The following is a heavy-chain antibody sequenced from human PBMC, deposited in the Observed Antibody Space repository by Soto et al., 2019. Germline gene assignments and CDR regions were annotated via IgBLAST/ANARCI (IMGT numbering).Heavy chain of an antibody. CDR1: GFTFSSYA. Sequence: EVQLLESGGGLVQPGGSLRLSCAASGFTFSSYAMSWVRQAPGKGLEWVSAISGSGGSTYYADSVKGRFTISRDNSKNTLYLQINSLRAEDTAVYYCAKDVRPYCSGGSCYSNYFDYWGQGTLVTVSS. CDR3: AKDVRPYCSGGSCYSNYFDY. J-gene: IGHJ4*02. D-gene: IGHD2-15*01. CDR2: ISGSGGST. V-gene: IGHV3-23*01.